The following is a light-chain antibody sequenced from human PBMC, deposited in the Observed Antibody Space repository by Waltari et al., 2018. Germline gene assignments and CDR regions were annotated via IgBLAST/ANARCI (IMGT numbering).Light chain of an antibody. V-gene: IGLV10-54*04. Sequence: QAGLTQPPSVSMGLGQTATLTCTGNNNNVGNQGAAWLQQHQGPPPKLLSYRNNNRPSGISEKFSASRSGNTASLTITGLQPEDEADYYCSAWDSNLSAWVFGGGTKLTVL. CDR3: SAWDSNLSAWV. CDR2: RNN. CDR1: NNNVGNQG. J-gene: IGLJ3*02.